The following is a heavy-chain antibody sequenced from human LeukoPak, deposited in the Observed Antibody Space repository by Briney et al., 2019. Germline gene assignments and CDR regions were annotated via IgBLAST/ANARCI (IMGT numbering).Heavy chain of an antibody. Sequence: SETLSLTCTVSGGSISSGGYYWSWIRQHPGKGLEWIGYIYYSGSTYYNPSLKSRVTMSVDTSKNQFSLKLSSVTAVDTAVYYCAREPPSLRGTAGVFDYWGQGTLVTVSS. CDR3: AREPPSLRGTAGVFDY. D-gene: IGHD1-1*01. J-gene: IGHJ4*02. V-gene: IGHV4-31*03. CDR1: GGSISSGGYY. CDR2: IYYSGST.